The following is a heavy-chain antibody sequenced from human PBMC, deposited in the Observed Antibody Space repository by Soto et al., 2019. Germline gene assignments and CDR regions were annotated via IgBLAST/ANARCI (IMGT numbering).Heavy chain of an antibody. CDR3: ARGGSLNWYFDL. V-gene: IGHV3-74*01. CDR2: INSDGSST. CDR1: GFTFSSYW. D-gene: IGHD1-26*01. Sequence: EVQLVESEGSLVQPGGSLRLSCAASGFTFSSYWMHWVRQAPGKGLVWVSRINSDGSSTSYADSVKGRFTISRDNAKNMLYLQMNSLRAEDTAVYYCARGGSLNWYFDLWGRGTLVTVSS. J-gene: IGHJ2*01.